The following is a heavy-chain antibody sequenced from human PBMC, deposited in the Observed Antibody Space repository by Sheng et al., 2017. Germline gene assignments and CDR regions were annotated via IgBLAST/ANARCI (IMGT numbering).Heavy chain of an antibody. CDR1: GGTLNNYA. CDR2: VIPVFRTP. CDR3: ARHPAPLNQLLFYFDA. Sequence: QVQLVQSGAEVKKPGSSVKVSCKASGGTLNNYAISWVRQAPGQGLEWMGRVIPVFRTPNYAQKFQGRVTITADESTGTAYMELRSLRSDDTAVYFCARHPAPLNQLLFYFDAWGPGTLVTVSS. V-gene: IGHV1-69*18. D-gene: IGHD1-1*01. J-gene: IGHJ5*02.